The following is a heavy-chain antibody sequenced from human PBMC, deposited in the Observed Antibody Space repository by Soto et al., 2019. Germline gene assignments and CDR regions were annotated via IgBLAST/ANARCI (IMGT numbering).Heavy chain of an antibody. CDR2: ISSSGSTI. CDR1: GFTFSSYE. D-gene: IGHD1-1*01. Sequence: HPGGSLRLSCAASGFTFSSYEMNWVRQAPGKGLEWVSYISSSGSTIYYADSVKGRFTISRDNAKNSLYLQMNSLRAEDTAVYYCARWLEPRGHVVYGLDVSGQGTTVNGSS. V-gene: IGHV3-48*03. CDR3: ARWLEPRGHVVYGLDV. J-gene: IGHJ6*02.